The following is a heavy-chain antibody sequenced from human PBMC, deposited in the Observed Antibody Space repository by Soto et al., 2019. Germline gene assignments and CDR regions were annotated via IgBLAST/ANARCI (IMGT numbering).Heavy chain of an antibody. CDR2: IYYSGST. Sequence: SETLSLTCTVSGGSISSGDYYWSWIRQPPGKGLEWIGYIYYSGSTYYNPSLKSRVTISVDTSKNQFSLKLSSVTAADTAVYYCARDRSAADRLGYYYYGMDVWGQGTTVTVSS. D-gene: IGHD5-12*01. V-gene: IGHV4-30-4*01. CDR3: ARDRSAADRLGYYYYGMDV. J-gene: IGHJ6*02. CDR1: GGSISSGDYY.